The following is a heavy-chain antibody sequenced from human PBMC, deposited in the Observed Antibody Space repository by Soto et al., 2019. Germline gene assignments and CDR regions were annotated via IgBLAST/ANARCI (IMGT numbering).Heavy chain of an antibody. CDR3: YDHDY. CDR2: MSPNSGST. D-gene: IGHD5-12*01. J-gene: IGHJ4*02. Sequence: QVQLVQSGAEVKKPGASVKVSCKASGYTFTTYDINWVRQATGQGLEWMGWMSPNSGSTGYAQKFQGRITLTRNTSISSAFMELSSLRSEDTALYYCYDHDYWGQGTLVTVSS. V-gene: IGHV1-8*01. CDR1: GYTFTTYD.